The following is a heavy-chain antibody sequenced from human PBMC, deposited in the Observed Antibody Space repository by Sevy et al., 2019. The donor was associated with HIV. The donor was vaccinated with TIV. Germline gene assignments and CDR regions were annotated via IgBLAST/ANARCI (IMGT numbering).Heavy chain of an antibody. V-gene: IGHV4-59*01. CDR1: GGSISSYY. CDR2: IYYSGST. D-gene: IGHD3-3*01. CDR3: ARVRYYDFWSGYPAYFDY. J-gene: IGHJ4*02. Sequence: SETLSLTCTVSGGSISSYYWSWIRQPPGKGLEWIGYIYYSGSTNYNPSLKGRVTISVDTSKNQFSLKLSSVTAADTAVYYCARVRYYDFWSGYPAYFDYWGQGTLVTVSS.